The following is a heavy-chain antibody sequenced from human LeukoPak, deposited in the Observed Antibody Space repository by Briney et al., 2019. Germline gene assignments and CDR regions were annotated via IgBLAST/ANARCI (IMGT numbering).Heavy chain of an antibody. CDR3: ARRYCSSTSCNPYFFDY. V-gene: IGHV5-51*01. J-gene: IGHJ4*02. CDR1: GYTFTNYY. CDR2: ISPGDSDA. Sequence: PGEALKISFKGSGYTFTNYYIGWVRQTPGKGVEWRGSISPGDSDARYSPSFQGQVTISADKSISTAYLRWSSLKASDTAMYYCARRYCSSTSCNPYFFDYWGQGTLVTVSS. D-gene: IGHD2-2*01.